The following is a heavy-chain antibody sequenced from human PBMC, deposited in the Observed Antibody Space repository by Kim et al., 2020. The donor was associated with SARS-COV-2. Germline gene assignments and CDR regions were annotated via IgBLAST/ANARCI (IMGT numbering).Heavy chain of an antibody. CDR3: ARVDIVAYYYFALDV. Sequence: ASVKVSCKASGYSFTSYAMHWVRQAPGQRLEWMGWINGANGNTKYSQKFQGRVTITRDTSASTAYMQLSSLRYEDTAVYYCARVDIVAYYYFALDVWGQGTTVTVSS. D-gene: IGHD5-12*01. V-gene: IGHV1-3*01. J-gene: IGHJ6*02. CDR1: GYSFTSYA. CDR2: INGANGNT.